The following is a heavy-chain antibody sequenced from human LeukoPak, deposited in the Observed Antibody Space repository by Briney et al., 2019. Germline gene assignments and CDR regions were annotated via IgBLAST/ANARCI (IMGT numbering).Heavy chain of an antibody. Sequence: GGSLRLSCAASGFTFSSYEMNWVRQAPGKGLEWVSYISSSGSTIYYADSVKGRFTISRDNAKNSLYLQMNSLRAEDTAVYYCARDGRGYSGYDTYYFGYWGQGTLVTVSS. V-gene: IGHV3-48*03. J-gene: IGHJ4*02. CDR1: GFTFSSYE. D-gene: IGHD5-12*01. CDR3: ARDGRGYSGYDTYYFGY. CDR2: ISSSGSTI.